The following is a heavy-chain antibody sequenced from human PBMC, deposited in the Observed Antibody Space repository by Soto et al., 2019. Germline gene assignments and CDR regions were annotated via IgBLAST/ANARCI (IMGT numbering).Heavy chain of an antibody. D-gene: IGHD6-25*01. Sequence: SVKVSCKASGFTFTSSARQWVRQARGQRLEWIGWIVVGSGNTNYAQKFQERVTITRDMSTSTAYMELSSLRSEDTAVYYCAADRAVPPHAFDIWGQGTMVTVSS. CDR2: IVVGSGNT. J-gene: IGHJ3*02. CDR3: AADRAVPPHAFDI. CDR1: GFTFTSSA. V-gene: IGHV1-58*02.